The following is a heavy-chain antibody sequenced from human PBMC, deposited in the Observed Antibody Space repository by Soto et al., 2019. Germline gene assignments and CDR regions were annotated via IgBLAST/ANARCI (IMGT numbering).Heavy chain of an antibody. CDR3: AKEAVLLWFGEGNWYFDL. V-gene: IGHV3-23*01. Sequence: EVQLLESGGGLVQPGGSLRLFCAASGFTFSSYAMSWVRQAPGKGLQWVSTIVGSASSTYYADSVKGRVTISRDNSKNTVYLQMNSLRAEDTAVYYCAKEAVLLWFGEGNWYFDLWGRGTLVTVSS. J-gene: IGHJ2*01. CDR1: GFTFSSYA. D-gene: IGHD3-10*01. CDR2: IVGSASST.